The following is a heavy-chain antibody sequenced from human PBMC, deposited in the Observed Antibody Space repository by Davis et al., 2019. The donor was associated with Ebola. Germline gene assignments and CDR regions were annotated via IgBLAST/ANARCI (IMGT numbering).Heavy chain of an antibody. J-gene: IGHJ6*02. CDR3: ARESIAARRYYYGMDV. D-gene: IGHD6-6*01. CDR1: GYTFTSYG. V-gene: IGHV1-18*01. CDR2: ISAYNGNT. Sequence: AASVKVSCKASGYTFTSYGISWVRQAPGQGLEWMGWISAYNGNTNYAQKLQGRVTMTTDTSTSTAYMELRSLRSDDTAVYYCARESIAARRYYYGMDVWGQGTTVTVSS.